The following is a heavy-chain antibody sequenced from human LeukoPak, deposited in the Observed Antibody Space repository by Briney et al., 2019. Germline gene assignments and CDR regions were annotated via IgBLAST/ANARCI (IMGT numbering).Heavy chain of an antibody. D-gene: IGHD3-22*01. V-gene: IGHV4-4*07. CDR2: IYTSGST. Sequence: PSETLSLTCTVSGGSISSYYWSWIRQPAGKGLEWIGRIYTSGSTNYNPSLKSRVTMSVDTSKSQLSLKLNSVTAADTAVYFCARVRWLHAYYSYYYMDVWGRGTTVTVSS. CDR3: ARVRWLHAYYSYYYMDV. J-gene: IGHJ6*03. CDR1: GGSISSYY.